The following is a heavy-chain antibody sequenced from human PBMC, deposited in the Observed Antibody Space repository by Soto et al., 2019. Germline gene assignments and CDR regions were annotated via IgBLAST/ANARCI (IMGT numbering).Heavy chain of an antibody. D-gene: IGHD1-1*01. CDR3: ARETDDAFDI. J-gene: IGHJ3*02. CDR1: GGTFSSYA. CDR2: IIPIFGTA. Sequence: ASVKVSCKASGGTFSSYAISWVRQAPGQGLEWMGGIIPIFGTANYAQKFQGRVTITADESTSTAYMELSSLRSEDTAVYYCARETDDAFDIWGQGTMVTVSS. V-gene: IGHV1-69*13.